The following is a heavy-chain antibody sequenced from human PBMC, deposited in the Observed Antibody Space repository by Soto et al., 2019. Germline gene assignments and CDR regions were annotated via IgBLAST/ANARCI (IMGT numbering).Heavy chain of an antibody. D-gene: IGHD6-19*01. CDR2: ISCCGGSA. V-gene: IGHV3-23*01. CDR1: GFNFKKFA. Sequence: EVQLLEPGGGVVQPGGSLRLSCVASGFNFKKFAMAWVRQAAGEGLEWVSGISCCGGSASYADSVKGRFSIARDDSKNTVSLQLNSLRVEDTAQYYCAKADGQQWLIPHLDNWGQGTLVTVS. CDR3: AKADGQQWLIPHLDN. J-gene: IGHJ4*02.